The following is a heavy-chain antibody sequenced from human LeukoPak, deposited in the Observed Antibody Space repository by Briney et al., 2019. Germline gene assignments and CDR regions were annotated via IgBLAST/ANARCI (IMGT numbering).Heavy chain of an antibody. CDR2: ISSNGGNT. J-gene: IGHJ4*02. CDR1: GFTFSTYA. CDR3: VRDQYISSSVVY. V-gene: IGHV3-64D*09. Sequence: PGGSLRLSCSASGFTFSTYAMHWVRQAPGKGLEYVSVISSNGGNTYYADSVNGIFTISRDNSKNMLFLQMSSLRADDTAVYYCVRDQYISSSVVYWGQGTLVTVSS. D-gene: IGHD6-6*01.